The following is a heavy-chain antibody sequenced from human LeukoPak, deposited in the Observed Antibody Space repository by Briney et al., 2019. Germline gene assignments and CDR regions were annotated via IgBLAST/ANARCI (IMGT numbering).Heavy chain of an antibody. CDR2: IYPGDSDT. CDR3: ASSIAVAGPRYLDY. V-gene: IGHV5-51*01. CDR1: GYSFTRYW. J-gene: IGHJ4*02. Sequence: GESLKISCQASGYSFTRYWLGWVRQMPGKGLEGVGIIYPGDSDTRYSPSFQGQVAISADKSISTAYLQWSSLKASDTGMYYCASSIAVAGPRYLDYWGQGTLVTVSS. D-gene: IGHD6-19*01.